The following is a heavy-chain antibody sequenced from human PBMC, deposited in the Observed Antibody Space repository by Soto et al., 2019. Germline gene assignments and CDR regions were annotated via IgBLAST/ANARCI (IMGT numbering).Heavy chain of an antibody. CDR3: ARGPVVVVPDDMFTRHNWFDP. CDR2: MNPNSGNT. V-gene: IGHV1-8*01. J-gene: IGHJ5*02. CDR1: GYTFTSYD. D-gene: IGHD2-2*01. Sequence: GASVKVSCKASGYTFTSYDINWVRQATGQGLEWMGWMNPNSGNTGYAQKFQGRVTITADKSTSIAYMELNSLRSEDTAVYYCARGPVVVVPDDMFTRHNWFDPWGQGTRVTVSS.